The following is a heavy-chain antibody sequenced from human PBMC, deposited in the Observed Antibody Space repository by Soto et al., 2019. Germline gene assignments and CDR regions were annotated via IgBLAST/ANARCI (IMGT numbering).Heavy chain of an antibody. Sequence: PSETLSLTCAVYGGSFSGYYWIWIRQPPGKGLEWIGEINHSGSTNYNPSLKSRVTISVDTSKNQFSLKLSSVTAADTAVYYCARGAINGSGSYPYYYYYYGMDVWGQGTTVTVSS. CDR3: ARGAINGSGSYPYYYYYYGMDV. D-gene: IGHD3-10*01. J-gene: IGHJ6*02. CDR1: GGSFSGYY. CDR2: INHSGST. V-gene: IGHV4-34*01.